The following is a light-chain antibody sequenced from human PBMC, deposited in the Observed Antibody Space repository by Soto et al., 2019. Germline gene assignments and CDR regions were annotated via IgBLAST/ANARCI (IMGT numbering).Light chain of an antibody. Sequence: EIVLTQSPATLSVSPGERATLSCRASQSVSSSYLAWYKQKPGQAPRLLIDGATNKATGTPDRFSGSGSGTDFTLTISRLEPEDFAVSYCQQYGSSPYTFGQGTKLEIK. V-gene: IGKV3-20*01. J-gene: IGKJ2*01. CDR3: QQYGSSPYT. CDR1: QSVSSSY. CDR2: GAT.